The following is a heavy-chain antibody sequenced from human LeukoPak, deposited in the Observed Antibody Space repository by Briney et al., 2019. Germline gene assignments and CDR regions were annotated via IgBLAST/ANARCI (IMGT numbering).Heavy chain of an antibody. CDR2: INHSGST. J-gene: IGHJ4*02. D-gene: IGHD5-12*01. CDR1: GGSFSGYY. CDR3: ARGGEWVRPIDY. V-gene: IGHV4-34*01. Sequence: PSETLSLTCAVYGGSFSGYYWSWIRQPPGKGLEWIGEINHSGSTNYNPSLKSRVTISVDTSKNQFSLKLSSVTAADTAVYYCARGGEWVRPIDYWGQGTLVTVPS.